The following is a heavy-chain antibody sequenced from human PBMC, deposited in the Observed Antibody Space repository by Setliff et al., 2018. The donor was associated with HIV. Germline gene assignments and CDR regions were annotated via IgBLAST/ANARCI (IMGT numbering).Heavy chain of an antibody. D-gene: IGHD3-22*01. V-gene: IGHV1-3*01. Sequence: ASVKVSCKASGYTFTSYAMHWVRQAPGQRPEWMGWINAGNGNTKYSQKFQGRVTITTDEPTNTVYMELSGLRSEDTAVYYCATYHYYDSSAYFIDLYYFDYWGQGTLVTVSS. CDR1: GYTFTSYA. J-gene: IGHJ4*02. CDR2: INAGNGNT. CDR3: ATYHYYDSSAYFIDLYYFDY.